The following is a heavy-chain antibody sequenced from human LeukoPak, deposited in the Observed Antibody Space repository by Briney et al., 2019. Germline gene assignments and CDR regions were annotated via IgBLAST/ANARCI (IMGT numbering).Heavy chain of an antibody. CDR2: ISGYNGKT. CDR1: GYAFTSYG. V-gene: IGHV1-18*01. CDR3: AKDLSGSFYLNDY. J-gene: IGHJ4*02. D-gene: IGHD1-26*01. Sequence: ASVKVSCKASGYAFTSYGMSWVRQAPGQGLEWMGWISGYNGKTYYARQLQARVTMTTDTSTTTAYMDLRSLRSDDTAVYHCAKDLSGSFYLNDYEGQGNVVIVSS.